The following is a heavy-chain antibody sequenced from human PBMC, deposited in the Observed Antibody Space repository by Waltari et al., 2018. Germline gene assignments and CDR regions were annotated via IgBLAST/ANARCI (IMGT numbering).Heavy chain of an antibody. J-gene: IGHJ4*02. D-gene: IGHD4-17*01. CDR1: GYSISSGYY. V-gene: IGHV4-38-2*01. CDR2: IYHSGST. CDR3: ARRYGDYLDY. Sequence: QVQLQESGPGLVKPSETLSLTCAVSGYSISSGYYWGWIRQPPGKGLEGIGSIYHSGSTYYNPSLKSRVTISVDTSKNQFSLKLSSVTAADTAVYYCARRYGDYLDYWGQGTLVTVSS.